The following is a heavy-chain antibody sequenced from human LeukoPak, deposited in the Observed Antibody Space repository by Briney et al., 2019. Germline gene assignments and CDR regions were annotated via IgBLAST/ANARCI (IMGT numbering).Heavy chain of an antibody. J-gene: IGHJ3*02. CDR1: GGTFSSYA. D-gene: IGHD3-9*01. CDR2: IIPNFGTA. Sequence: SVKVSCKASGGTFSSYAISWVRQAPGQGLEWMGRIIPNFGTANYAQKFQGRVTITTDESTSTAYMELSSLRSEDTAVYYCARDIDDNDAFDIWGQGTMVTVSS. CDR3: ARDIDDNDAFDI. V-gene: IGHV1-69*05.